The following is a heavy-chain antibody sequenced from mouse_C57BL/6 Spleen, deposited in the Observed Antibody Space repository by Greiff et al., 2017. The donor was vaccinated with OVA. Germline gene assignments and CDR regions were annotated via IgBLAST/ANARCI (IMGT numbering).Heavy chain of an antibody. CDR3: ARGGVMVTTPMDY. Sequence: VQLQQSGPELVKPGASVKISCKASGYSFTDYNMNWVKQSNGKSLEWIGVINPNYGTTSYNQKYKGKATLTVDQSSSTAYMQLNSLTSEDSAVYYGARGGVMVTTPMDYWGQGTSVTVSS. D-gene: IGHD2-2*01. CDR1: GYSFTDYN. CDR2: INPNYGTT. V-gene: IGHV1-39*01. J-gene: IGHJ4*01.